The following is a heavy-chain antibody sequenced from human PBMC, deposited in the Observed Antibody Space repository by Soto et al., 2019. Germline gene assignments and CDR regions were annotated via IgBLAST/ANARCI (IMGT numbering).Heavy chain of an antibody. V-gene: IGHV1-18*01. CDR3: ARMGDVSSYFCGMDV. Sequence: QVQLVQSGAEVKKPGASVKVSCKASGYTFSRSGISWVRQAPGQGLEWMGWINGYNGNTNYTQKMQGRITRTTDTATRTAYMELRSLRSDDTAGYYGARMGDVSSYFCGMDVWGQGTTVIVSS. J-gene: IGHJ6*02. CDR2: INGYNGNT. CDR1: GYTFSRSG. D-gene: IGHD3-16*01.